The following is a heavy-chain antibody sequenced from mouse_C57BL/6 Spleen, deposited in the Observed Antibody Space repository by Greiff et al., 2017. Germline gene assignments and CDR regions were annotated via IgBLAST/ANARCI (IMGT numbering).Heavy chain of an antibody. Sequence: DVQLQESGPGLVKPSQSLSLTCSVTGYSITSGYYWNWIRQFPGNKLEWMGYISYDGSNNYNPSLKNRISITRDTSKNQFFLKLNSVTTEDTATYYCARDWPLFAYWGQGTLVTVSA. J-gene: IGHJ3*01. CDR3: ARDWPLFAY. CDR1: GYSITSGYY. D-gene: IGHD6-1*01. V-gene: IGHV3-6*01. CDR2: ISYDGSN.